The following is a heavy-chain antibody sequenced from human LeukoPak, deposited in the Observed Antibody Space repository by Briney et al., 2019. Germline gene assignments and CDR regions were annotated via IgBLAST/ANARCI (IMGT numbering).Heavy chain of an antibody. CDR3: ARSNYDSSGYYYVASAY. D-gene: IGHD3-22*01. Sequence: SETLSLTCAVYGGSFSGYYWSWIRQPPGKGLEWIGGINHSGSTNYSPSLKSRVTISVDTSKNQFSLKLSSVTAADTAVYYCARSNYDSSGYYYVASAYWGQGTLVPSPQ. V-gene: IGHV4-34*01. J-gene: IGHJ4*02. CDR1: GGSFSGYY. CDR2: INHSGST.